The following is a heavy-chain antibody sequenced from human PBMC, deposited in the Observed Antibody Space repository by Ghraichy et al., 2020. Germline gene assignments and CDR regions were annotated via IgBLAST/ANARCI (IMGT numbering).Heavy chain of an antibody. CDR1: GGTFSSYA. D-gene: IGHD5-24*01. Sequence: SVKVSCKASGGTFSSYAISWVRQAPGQGHEWMGGIIPIFGTANYAQKFQGRVTITADESTSTAYMELSSLRSEDTAVYYCASRDGYNLDYYYYGMDVWGQATTFTVSS. V-gene: IGHV1-69*13. CDR3: ASRDGYNLDYYYYGMDV. J-gene: IGHJ6*02. CDR2: IIPIFGTA.